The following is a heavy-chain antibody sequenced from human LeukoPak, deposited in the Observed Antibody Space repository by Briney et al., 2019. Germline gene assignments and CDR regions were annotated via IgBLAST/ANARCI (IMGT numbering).Heavy chain of an antibody. CDR3: SRGKPGIKMAGTEGFFDY. V-gene: IGHV3-74*01. CDR2: INSDGTAT. D-gene: IGHD6-19*01. J-gene: IGHJ4*02. Sequence: PGGSLRLSCAASGFTFSSYWIHWVRQAPGKGLVWVSRINSDGTATNYADSVKGRFTISRDNGKNTLYLRMNSLRVEDTAVYYCSRGKPGIKMAGTEGFFDYWGQGTLVTVSS. CDR1: GFTFSSYW.